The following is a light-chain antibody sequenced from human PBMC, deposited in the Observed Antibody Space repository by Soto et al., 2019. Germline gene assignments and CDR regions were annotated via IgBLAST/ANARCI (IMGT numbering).Light chain of an antibody. CDR1: SSDVGGYNY. V-gene: IGLV2-14*01. CDR2: DVT. J-gene: IGLJ2*01. Sequence: QSVLTQPASVSGSPGQSITISCTGTSSDVGGYNYVSWYQQHPGKAPKLMIYDVTTRPSGVSNRFSGSKSGDTASLTISGLQAEDEADYYCTSWTTSTTMIFGGGTKVTVL. CDR3: TSWTTSTTMI.